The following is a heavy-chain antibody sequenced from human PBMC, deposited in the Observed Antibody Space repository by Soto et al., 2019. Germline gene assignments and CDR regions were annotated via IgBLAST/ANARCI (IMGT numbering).Heavy chain of an antibody. Sequence: SETLSLTCTVSGGSISSGGYYWSWIRQHPGKGLEWIGYIYYSGSTYYNPSLKSRVTISVDTSKNQFSLKLSSVTAADTAVYYCARALVYYDILTGAHYFDYWGQGTLVTVS. CDR2: IYYSGST. CDR3: ARALVYYDILTGAHYFDY. CDR1: GGSISSGGYY. D-gene: IGHD3-9*01. J-gene: IGHJ4*02. V-gene: IGHV4-31*03.